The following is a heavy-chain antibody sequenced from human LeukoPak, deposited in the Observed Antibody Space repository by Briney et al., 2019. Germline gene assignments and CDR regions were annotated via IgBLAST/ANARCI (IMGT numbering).Heavy chain of an antibody. J-gene: IGHJ3*01. CDR3: ARAYDDA. V-gene: IGHV4-61*08. Sequence: SETLSLTCTVSGGSISSGGYYWSWIRQHPGKGLEWIGYIYDSRNTNYNPSLKSRVTISIDTSKNQFSLKLRSVTAADTAVYYCARAYDDAWGQGKMVTVSS. CDR2: IYDSRNT. D-gene: IGHD3-16*01. CDR1: GGSISSGGYY.